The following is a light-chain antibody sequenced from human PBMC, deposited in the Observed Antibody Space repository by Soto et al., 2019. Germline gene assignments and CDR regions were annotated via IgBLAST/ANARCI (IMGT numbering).Light chain of an antibody. Sequence: QAVVTQEPSLTVSPGGTVTLTCDSSTGAVTGSHYPYWFQRKPGQAPKTLIYHTSDKHSWTPARFSGSLLGGKAALTLSGAQPEDEAEYYCLLSYNGDVVFGGGTQLTV. CDR2: HTS. V-gene: IGLV7-46*01. J-gene: IGLJ2*01. CDR1: TGAVTGSHY. CDR3: LLSYNGDVV.